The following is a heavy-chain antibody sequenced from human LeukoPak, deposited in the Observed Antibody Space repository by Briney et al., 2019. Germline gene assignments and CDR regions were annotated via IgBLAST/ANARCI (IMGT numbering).Heavy chain of an antibody. CDR3: ARESITGHRDFDY. Sequence: PGGSLRLSCAGSGFTFGSYSMNWVRQAPGKGLEWISYISSGSRTIYYADSVEGRFTVSRDNAKNSLYLQMRSLRAEDTAVYYCARESITGHRDFDYWGQGTLVTVSS. V-gene: IGHV3-48*01. CDR2: ISSGSRTI. J-gene: IGHJ4*02. D-gene: IGHD1-20*01. CDR1: GFTFGSYS.